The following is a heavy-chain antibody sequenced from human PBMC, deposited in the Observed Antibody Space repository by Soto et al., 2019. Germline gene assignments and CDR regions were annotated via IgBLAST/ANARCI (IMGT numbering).Heavy chain of an antibody. V-gene: IGHV1-24*01. D-gene: IGHD3-22*01. Sequence: ASVKVSCKVSGYTLTELSMHWVRQAPGKGLEWMGGFDPEDGETIYAQKFQGRVTMTEDTSTDTAYMELSSLRSEDTGVYYCATGGYYDSSGYAIDYWGQGTLVTVSS. CDR1: GYTLTELS. CDR2: FDPEDGET. J-gene: IGHJ4*02. CDR3: ATGGYYDSSGYAIDY.